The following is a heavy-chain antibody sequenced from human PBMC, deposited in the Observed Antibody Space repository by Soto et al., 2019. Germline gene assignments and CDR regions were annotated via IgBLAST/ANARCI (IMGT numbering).Heavy chain of an antibody. J-gene: IGHJ4*02. CDR3: ASATVVAGTFDF. Sequence: EVQLVESGGGLVKPGGSLTLSCAGSGFAFRSYNMNWVRQPPGKGLEWVASISSGSSNIYYVDSVKGRFTISRDNAKDSLYLQMDSLRAEDSAVYYCASATVVAGTFDFWGQGTLPTVSS. V-gene: IGHV3-21*01. D-gene: IGHD2-15*01. CDR1: GFAFRSYN. CDR2: ISSGSSNI.